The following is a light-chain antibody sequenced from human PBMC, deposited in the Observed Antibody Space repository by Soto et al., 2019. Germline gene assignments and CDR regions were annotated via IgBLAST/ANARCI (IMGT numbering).Light chain of an antibody. V-gene: IGLV2-8*01. J-gene: IGLJ1*01. CDR2: EVN. CDR3: TSYAGGNNV. Sequence: QSALTQPPSASGSPGQSVTISCTGTSSDVGGYNYVSWYQQHPGKVPKLMVYEVNKRPSGVPDRFSGSKSGNTASLTVSGXXXXXXXXXYCTSYAGGNNVFGTGTKLTVL. CDR1: SSDVGGYNY.